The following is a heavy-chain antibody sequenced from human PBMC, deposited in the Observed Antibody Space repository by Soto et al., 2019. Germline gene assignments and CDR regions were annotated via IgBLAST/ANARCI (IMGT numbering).Heavy chain of an antibody. J-gene: IGHJ4*02. CDR2: IWYDGSNK. V-gene: IGHV3-30*02. Sequence: QVQLVESGGGVVQLGGSLSLSCAASGLTFSSYGRNGVRQAQGKGLEWVAVIWYDGSNKYYADSVKGRFTISRDNSKNTLYLQMNSLRAEDTAVFYCAKDRYCSGGSCYGDFDYWGQGTLVTVSS. CDR1: GLTFSSYG. D-gene: IGHD2-15*01. CDR3: AKDRYCSGGSCYGDFDY.